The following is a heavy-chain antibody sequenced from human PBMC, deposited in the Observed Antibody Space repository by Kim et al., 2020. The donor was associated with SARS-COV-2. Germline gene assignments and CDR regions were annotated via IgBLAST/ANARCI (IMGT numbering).Heavy chain of an antibody. Sequence: GGSLRLSCAASGFTFSSYGMHWVRQAPGKGLEWVAVIWYDGSNKYYADSVKGRFTISRDNSKNTLYLQMNSLRAEDTAVYYCGRSMSGGDCYYDYWGQGTLVTVSS. CDR1: GFTFSSYG. D-gene: IGHD2-21*02. J-gene: IGHJ4*02. CDR2: IWYDGSNK. CDR3: GRSMSGGDCYYDY. V-gene: IGHV3-33*01.